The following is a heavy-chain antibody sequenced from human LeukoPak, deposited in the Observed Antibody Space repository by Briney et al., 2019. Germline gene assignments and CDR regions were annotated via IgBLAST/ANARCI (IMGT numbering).Heavy chain of an antibody. Sequence: PGRSLRLSCAASGFTFSSYGMHWVRQAPGKGLEWVAVISYDGSNKYCADSVKGRFTISRDNSKNTLYLQMNSLRAEDTAVYYCAKSRGKTMIVLGYWGQGTLVTVSS. CDR1: GFTFSSYG. V-gene: IGHV3-30*18. CDR3: AKSRGKTMIVLGY. J-gene: IGHJ4*02. D-gene: IGHD3-22*01. CDR2: ISYDGSNK.